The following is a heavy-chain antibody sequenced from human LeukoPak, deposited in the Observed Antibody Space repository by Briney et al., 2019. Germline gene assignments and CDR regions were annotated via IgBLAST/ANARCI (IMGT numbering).Heavy chain of an antibody. CDR3: ARDSNWNNGGFDY. V-gene: IGHV3-23*01. CDR2: SSGNGGST. J-gene: IGHJ4*02. D-gene: IGHD1/OR15-1a*01. Sequence: GGSPRLSCGASGFTFSNYAMSWVRQAPGKGLEWVSTSSGNGGSTYYGDSVKGRFTISRDNVKNTLHLQMSSLRAEDTAIYYRARDSNWNNGGFDYWGQGTLVTVSA. CDR1: GFTFSNYA.